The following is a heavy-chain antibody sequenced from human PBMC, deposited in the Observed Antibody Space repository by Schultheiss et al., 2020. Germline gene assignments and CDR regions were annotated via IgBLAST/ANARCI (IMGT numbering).Heavy chain of an antibody. CDR2: ITWNGDNT. J-gene: IGHJ4*02. CDR1: GFTFSSYA. CDR3: ARGGGRGQLVSDY. Sequence: GGSLRLSCAASGFTFSSYAMSWVRQAPGKGLEWVSGITWNGDNTGYADSVKGRFTISRDNAKNSLYLQVNSLRAEDTAVYYCARGGGRGQLVSDYWGQGTLVTVSS. V-gene: IGHV3-20*04. D-gene: IGHD6-6*01.